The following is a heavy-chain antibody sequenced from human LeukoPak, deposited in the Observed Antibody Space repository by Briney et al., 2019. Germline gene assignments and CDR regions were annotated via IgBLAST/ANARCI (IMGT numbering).Heavy chain of an antibody. D-gene: IGHD2-15*01. V-gene: IGHV3-23*01. Sequence: GGSLRLSCAPSGFTFSNYAMDWVRRAPGKGLEWVAAISGSGTVTYYVDSVKGRFTISRDNSKKTLNLQMNSLRVDDTAVYYCAKGHCSWDYHGMDVWGQGTTVTVSS. CDR1: GFTFSNYA. CDR3: AKGHCSWDYHGMDV. J-gene: IGHJ6*02. CDR2: ISGSGTVT.